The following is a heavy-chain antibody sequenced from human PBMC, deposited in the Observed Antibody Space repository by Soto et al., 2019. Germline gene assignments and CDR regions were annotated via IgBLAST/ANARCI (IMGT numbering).Heavy chain of an antibody. Sequence: WGSLRLSCLASVFRFSDHSMTWWRQSPGKGLQWIAYISSSSDNIYYAESVRGRFTVSRDNAKNALFLEMNSLRDDDTATYYCARLPKGSLVTAWGQGTRVTVSS. V-gene: IGHV3-48*02. CDR3: ARLPKGSLVTA. CDR1: VFRFSDHS. J-gene: IGHJ4*02. CDR2: ISSSSDNI. D-gene: IGHD2-21*02.